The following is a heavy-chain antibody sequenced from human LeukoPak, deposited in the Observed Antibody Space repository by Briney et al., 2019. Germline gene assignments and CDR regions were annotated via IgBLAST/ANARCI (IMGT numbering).Heavy chain of an antibody. CDR1: GYSFTSYW. D-gene: IGHD2-2*01. CDR3: ARAYCSSTSCYGSKWFDP. Sequence: GESLKISCKGSGYSFTSYWIGWVRQMPGKGLEWMGIIYPGDSDTRYSPSFQGQVTISADKSISTAYLQWSSLKASDTAMYYCARAYCSSTSCYGSKWFDPWGQGTLVTVSS. J-gene: IGHJ5*02. CDR2: IYPGDSDT. V-gene: IGHV5-51*01.